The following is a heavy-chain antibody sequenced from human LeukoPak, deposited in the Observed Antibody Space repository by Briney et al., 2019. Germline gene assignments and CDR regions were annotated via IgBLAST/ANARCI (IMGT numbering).Heavy chain of an antibody. Sequence: GGSLRLSCAASGFPFSSYWMSWVRQAPGKGLEWVANIKQDGGEIFYVDSVKGRFTISRDNAKNSLYLQMNSLRAEDTAVYYCARDILGRSNGGSNYFGMEVWGQGTTVTVSS. CDR3: ARDILGRSNGGSNYFGMEV. J-gene: IGHJ6*02. CDR1: GFPFSSYW. D-gene: IGHD2-15*01. V-gene: IGHV3-7*03. CDR2: IKQDGGEI.